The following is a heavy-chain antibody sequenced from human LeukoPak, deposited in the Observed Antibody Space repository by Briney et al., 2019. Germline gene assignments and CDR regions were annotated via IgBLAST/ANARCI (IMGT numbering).Heavy chain of an antibody. Sequence: GGPLRLSCAASGFTVSRNYMSWVRQAPGKGLEWVSAINGSGVITYYTDSVKGRFTISRDNSKNTVYLQMNSLRAEDTAIYYCAKDSSQGGDYFDYWGQGTLVTVSS. CDR3: AKDSSQGGDYFDY. D-gene: IGHD3-16*01. CDR2: INGSGVIT. V-gene: IGHV3-23*01. CDR1: GFTVSRNY. J-gene: IGHJ4*02.